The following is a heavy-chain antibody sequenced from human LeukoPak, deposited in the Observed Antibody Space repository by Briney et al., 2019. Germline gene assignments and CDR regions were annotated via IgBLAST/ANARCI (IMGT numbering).Heavy chain of an antibody. CDR2: ISRSDNTI. D-gene: IGHD1-14*01. J-gene: IGHJ4*02. CDR1: RFTFSSYE. V-gene: IGHV3-48*03. Sequence: GGSLRLSCAASRFTFSSYEMNWVRQAPGKGLEWVSYISRSDNTIYYADSVKGRFTISRDNAKNSLYLQMNSLRAEDTAIYYCARGITYWGQGTLVTVSS. CDR3: ARGITY.